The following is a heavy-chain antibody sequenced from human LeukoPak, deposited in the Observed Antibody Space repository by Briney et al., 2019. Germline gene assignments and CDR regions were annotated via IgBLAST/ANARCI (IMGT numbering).Heavy chain of an antibody. CDR2: IYYSGST. CDR1: GGSISSYY. V-gene: IGHV4-59*01. Sequence: SETLSLTCTVSGGSISSYYWSWIRQPPGKGLEWIGYIYYSGSTNSNPSLKSRVTISVDTSKNQFSLKLSSVTAADTAVYYCGALIAAAGWYFDYWGQGTLVTVSS. J-gene: IGHJ4*02. D-gene: IGHD6-13*01. CDR3: GALIAAAGWYFDY.